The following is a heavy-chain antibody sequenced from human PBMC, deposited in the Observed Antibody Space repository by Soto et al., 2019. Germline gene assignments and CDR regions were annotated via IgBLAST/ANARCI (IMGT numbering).Heavy chain of an antibody. CDR2: ISGSGGST. J-gene: IGHJ4*02. CDR1: GFTFISYA. V-gene: IGHV3-23*01. D-gene: IGHD2-15*01. CDR3: ARDGYCSGGSCYSVPVFDY. Sequence: PGGSLRLSCAASGFTFISYAMSWVRQAPGKGLEWVSAISGSGGSTYYADSVKGRFTISRDNSKNTLYLQMNSLRAEDTAVYYCARDGYCSGGSCYSVPVFDYWGQGTLVTVSS.